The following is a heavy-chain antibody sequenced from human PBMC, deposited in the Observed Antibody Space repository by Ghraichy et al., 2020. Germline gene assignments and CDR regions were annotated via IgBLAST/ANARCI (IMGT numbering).Heavy chain of an antibody. CDR2: VYYSGST. V-gene: IGHV4-39*01. CDR3: ARLAYYGSGSNREY. J-gene: IGHJ4*02. Sequence: SETLSLTCTVSGGSISSCPYYWGWIRQPPGKGLEWIGSVYYSGSTYYNPSLKSRVTISVDTSKNQFSLKLSSVSAADTAMYYCARLAYYGSGSNREYWGQGTLVTVSS. CDR1: GGSISSCPYY. D-gene: IGHD3-10*01.